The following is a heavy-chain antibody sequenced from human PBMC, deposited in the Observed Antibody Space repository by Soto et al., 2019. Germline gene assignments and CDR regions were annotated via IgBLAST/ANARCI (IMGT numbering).Heavy chain of an antibody. CDR1: GYTFTGYY. CDR3: ARTYCSSASCYGLYYFGMDV. V-gene: IGHV1-2*02. CDR2: INPNSGGT. Sequence: ASVKVSCKASGYTFTGYYMHWVRQAPGQGLEWMGWINPNSGGTNYAQKFQGRVTMTRDTSISTAYMELSRLRSDDTAVYYCARTYCSSASCYGLYYFGMDVWGQGTTVTVS. J-gene: IGHJ6*02. D-gene: IGHD2-2*01.